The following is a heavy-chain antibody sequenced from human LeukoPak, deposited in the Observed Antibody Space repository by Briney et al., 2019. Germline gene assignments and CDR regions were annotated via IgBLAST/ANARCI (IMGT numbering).Heavy chain of an antibody. CDR3: AREVSSGSNYYYGMDV. CDR1: GYTFTSYG. Sequence: ASVKVSCKASGYTFTSYGISWVRQAPGQGLEWMGWISAYNGNTNYAQKLQGRVTMTTDTSTSTAYMELRSLRSDDTAVYYCAREVSSGSNYYYGMDVWGQGTTVTVSS. D-gene: IGHD3-10*01. CDR2: ISAYNGNT. J-gene: IGHJ6*02. V-gene: IGHV1-18*01.